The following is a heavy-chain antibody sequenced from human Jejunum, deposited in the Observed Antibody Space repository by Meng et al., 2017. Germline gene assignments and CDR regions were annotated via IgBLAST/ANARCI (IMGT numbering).Heavy chain of an antibody. CDR3: ARGHYGLDV. CDR1: GFTLSIHC. J-gene: IGHJ6*02. CDR2: IDPTGGSI. Sequence: GESLKISCAASGFTLSIHCLTWVRQTPGKGLEWVSYIDPTGGSIFYTDSVKGRFTISRDNAKNSLFLQMNSLRDEDTAVYYCARGHYGLDVWGQGTMVTVSS. V-gene: IGHV3-11*01.